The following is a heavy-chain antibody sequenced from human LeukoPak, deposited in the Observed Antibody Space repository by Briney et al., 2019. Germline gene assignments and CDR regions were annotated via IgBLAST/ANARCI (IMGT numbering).Heavy chain of an antibody. D-gene: IGHD6-13*01. V-gene: IGHV4-38-2*02. J-gene: IGHJ4*02. CDR1: GYSISSGYY. CDR2: MYHTGST. CDR3: ARVGSSWSDFDY. Sequence: PSETLSLTCTVSGYSISSGYYWGWIRQPSGKGLEWIGTMYHTGSTYYNPSLKSRVTMSVDTSKNQFSLKLSSVTAADTAVYYCARVGSSWSDFDYWGQGTLVTVSS.